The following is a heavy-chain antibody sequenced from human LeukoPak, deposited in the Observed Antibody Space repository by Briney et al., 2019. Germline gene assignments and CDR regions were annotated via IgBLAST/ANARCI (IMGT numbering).Heavy chain of an antibody. CDR2: IWYDGSNK. CDR1: GFTFSSYG. Sequence: PGRSLRLSCAASGFTFSSYGMHWVRQAPGKGLEWVAVIWYDGSNKYYADSMKGRFTISRDNSKNTLYLQMNSLRAEDAAVYYCARDSPHYYGMDVWGQGTTVTVSS. V-gene: IGHV3-33*01. J-gene: IGHJ6*02. CDR3: ARDSPHYYGMDV.